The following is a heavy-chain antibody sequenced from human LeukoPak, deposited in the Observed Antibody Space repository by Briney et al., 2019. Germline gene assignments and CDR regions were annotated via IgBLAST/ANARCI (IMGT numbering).Heavy chain of an antibody. V-gene: IGHV3-23*01. CDR3: AKDSVKVTTVRRVPHYMDV. CDR1: GFTFSSYT. CDR2: ISVSGAST. J-gene: IGHJ6*03. D-gene: IGHD4-17*01. Sequence: GESLRLSCAASGFTFSSYTMSWVRQAPGKGLEWVSMISVSGASTYYADSVKGRFTISGDNSKNTLYLQMNSLRAEDTAVYYCAKDSVKVTTVRRVPHYMDVWGKGTTVTISS.